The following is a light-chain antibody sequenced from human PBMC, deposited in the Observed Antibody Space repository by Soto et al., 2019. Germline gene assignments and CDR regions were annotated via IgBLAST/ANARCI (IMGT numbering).Light chain of an antibody. J-gene: IGKJ1*01. Sequence: EIVLTQSPATLSLSPGERATHSCRASKSVSYYLAWYQQKPGQSPRLLIYDASNRATGIPARFSGSGYGPDSTLTISRLEPEDFAVYYCQQPSNLQRTFGQGTKVDI. CDR1: KSVSYY. CDR3: QQPSNLQRT. CDR2: DAS. V-gene: IGKV3D-11*02.